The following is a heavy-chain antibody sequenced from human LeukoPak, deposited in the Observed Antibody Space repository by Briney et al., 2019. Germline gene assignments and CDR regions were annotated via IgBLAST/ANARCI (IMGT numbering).Heavy chain of an antibody. CDR3: ASGLQYDSTAFDI. V-gene: IGHV4-30-4*01. CDR2: IYYSGDT. Sequence: SETLSLTCAVSGGSIRSGDYYWSWARQPPGKGLEWIGHIYYSGDTYYNPSLKSRVAISVDTSKNQFSLKLSSMTAADTAVYYCASGLQYDSTAFDIWGQGTMVTVSS. J-gene: IGHJ3*02. D-gene: IGHD3-22*01. CDR1: GGSIRSGDYY.